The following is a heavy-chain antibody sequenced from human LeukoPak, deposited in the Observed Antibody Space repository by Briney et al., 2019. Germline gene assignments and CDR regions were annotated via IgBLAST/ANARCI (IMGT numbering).Heavy chain of an antibody. CDR1: GDSIGSYF. CDR2: NGGST. CDR3: ARGRGYGGNYLRSFDI. Sequence: PSETLSLTCTVSGDSIGSYFWSWIRQPPGKGLEWIGYNGGSTNYNPSLKSRVTILLDRSKNQFSLKLSSVTAADTAIYYCARGRGYGGNYLRSFDIWGQGTMVTVSS. V-gene: IGHV4-59*08. J-gene: IGHJ3*02. D-gene: IGHD1-26*01.